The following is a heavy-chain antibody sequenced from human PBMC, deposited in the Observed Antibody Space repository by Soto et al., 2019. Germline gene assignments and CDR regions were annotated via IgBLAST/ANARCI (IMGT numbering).Heavy chain of an antibody. Sequence: QVQLVQSGAEVKKPGASVKVSCKASGYTFTSYYMHWVRQAPGQGLEWMGIINPSGGSTSYAQKFQGRVTMTRDTSTSTVYMELSSLRSEDTAVYYCARGTLRLATMGGFDPWGQGTLVTVSS. CDR2: INPSGGST. D-gene: IGHD5-12*01. CDR1: GYTFTSYY. V-gene: IGHV1-46*01. CDR3: ARGTLRLATMGGFDP. J-gene: IGHJ5*02.